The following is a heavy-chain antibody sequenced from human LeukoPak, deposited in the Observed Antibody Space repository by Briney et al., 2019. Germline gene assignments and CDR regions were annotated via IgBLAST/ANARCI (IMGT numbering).Heavy chain of an antibody. J-gene: IGHJ1*01. CDR3: AMGATGEYSQF. CDR2: IYSGGRT. D-gene: IGHD1-26*01. Sequence: AGGSLRLSCAASGFTVINNYLTWVRQAPGKGLEWVSDIYSGGRTHFADSVKGRFTISRDSSKNTLYLQMNSLRAEDTAVYYCAMGATGEYSQFWGQGTLVTVSS. CDR1: GFTVINNY. V-gene: IGHV3-53*01.